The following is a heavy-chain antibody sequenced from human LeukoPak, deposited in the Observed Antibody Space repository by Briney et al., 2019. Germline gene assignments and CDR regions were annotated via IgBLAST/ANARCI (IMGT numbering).Heavy chain of an antibody. CDR1: NGSLSTYY. Sequence: KPSETLSLTCTVSNGSLSTYYWSWIRQPPGKGLEWIGYIYYSGTTNYNPSLKSRVTISEDTSKNQFSLNLSSVTAADTAVYYCAREGYYYGMDVWGQGTTVTVSS. J-gene: IGHJ6*02. CDR2: IYYSGTT. CDR3: AREGYYYGMDV. V-gene: IGHV4-59*01.